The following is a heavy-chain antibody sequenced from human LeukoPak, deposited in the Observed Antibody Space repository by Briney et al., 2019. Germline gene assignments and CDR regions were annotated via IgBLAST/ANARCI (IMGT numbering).Heavy chain of an antibody. J-gene: IGHJ4*02. Sequence: SETLSLTCTVSGDSISSYFWSWIRQPARKGLELIGRMYTSGNTIYNPSLKSRVSMSVDTSKNQLSLKVRSVTAADTAVYYCARDSGYDLSWGQGTLVTVSS. D-gene: IGHD5-12*01. CDR2: MYTSGNT. V-gene: IGHV4-4*07. CDR3: ARDSGYDLS. CDR1: GDSISSYF.